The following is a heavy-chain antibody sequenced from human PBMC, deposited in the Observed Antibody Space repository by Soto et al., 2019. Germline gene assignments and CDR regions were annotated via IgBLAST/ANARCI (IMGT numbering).Heavy chain of an antibody. CDR1: GGSISSYY. CDR3: ARSLGTTGSFNWFDP. D-gene: IGHD1-7*01. CDR2: IYTSGST. Sequence: QVQLQESGPGLVKPSETLSLTCTVSGGSISSYYWSWIRQPAGKGLEWIGRIYTSGSTNFNPSLKSRVTMSVDTSKNQFSLKLSSVTAADTAVYYCARSLGTTGSFNWFDPWGQGTLVTVSS. V-gene: IGHV4-4*07. J-gene: IGHJ5*02.